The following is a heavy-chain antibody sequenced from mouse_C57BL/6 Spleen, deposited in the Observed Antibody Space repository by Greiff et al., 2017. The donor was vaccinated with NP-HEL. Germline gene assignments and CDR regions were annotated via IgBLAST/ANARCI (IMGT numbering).Heavy chain of an antibody. CDR1: GFTFSSYG. CDR2: ISSGGSYT. CDR3: ARSIYYDYDEGFAY. D-gene: IGHD2-4*01. Sequence: EVHLVESGGDLVKPGGSLKLSCAASGFTFSSYGMSWVRQTPDKRLEWVATISSGGSYTYYPDSVKGRFTISRDNAKNTLYLQMSSLKSEDTAMYYCARSIYYDYDEGFAYWGQGTLVTVSA. V-gene: IGHV5-6*01. J-gene: IGHJ3*01.